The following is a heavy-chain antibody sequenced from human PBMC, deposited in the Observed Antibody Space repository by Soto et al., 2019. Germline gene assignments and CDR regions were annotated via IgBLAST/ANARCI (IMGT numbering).Heavy chain of an antibody. CDR2: INYSGST. CDR3: ARTYGSGPHRASRFDY. CDR1: GGSISSYY. J-gene: IGHJ4*02. Sequence: PSETLSLTCTVSGGSISSYYWSWIRQPPGKGLEWIGYINYSGSTNYNPSLKSRVTISVDTSKNQFSLKLNSVTAADTAVYYCARTYGSGPHRASRFDYWGQGTLVTVSS. D-gene: IGHD3-10*01. V-gene: IGHV4-59*12.